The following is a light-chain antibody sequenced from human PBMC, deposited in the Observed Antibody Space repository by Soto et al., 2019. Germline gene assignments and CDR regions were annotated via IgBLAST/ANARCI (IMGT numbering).Light chain of an antibody. CDR3: HQYNNLWT. V-gene: IGKV3-15*01. J-gene: IGKJ1*01. CDR1: QSVISD. CDR2: GAS. Sequence: EIVMTQSPATLSVSPGERAALSCRAIQSVISDLAWYQQTPGQAPRLLIYGASTRATGIPVRFSGSASGTEFTLTISSLQSEDFGVYYCHQYNNLWTFGQGTKVDI.